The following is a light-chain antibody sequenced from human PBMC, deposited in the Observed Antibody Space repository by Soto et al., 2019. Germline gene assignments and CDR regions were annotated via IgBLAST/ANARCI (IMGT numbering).Light chain of an antibody. Sequence: DIQMTQSPSTLSASVGDRVTITCRASQSFSSWLAWYQQKPGKAPKLLIYDASSLEGGVPSRFSGSGSGTEFTLTISSLQPDDFATYYCQQYNRYLWTFGQGTKVEIK. CDR1: QSFSSW. V-gene: IGKV1-5*01. CDR2: DAS. CDR3: QQYNRYLWT. J-gene: IGKJ1*01.